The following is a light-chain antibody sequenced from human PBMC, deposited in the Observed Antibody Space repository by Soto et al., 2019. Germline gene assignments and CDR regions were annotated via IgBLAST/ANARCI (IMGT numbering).Light chain of an antibody. CDR2: AAS. J-gene: IGKJ1*01. Sequence: TQMTQCPSSLSPSVRDSSAMTWRASQSISTHLSWYQQKPGKAPKLLIYAASSLQSWVPSRFTGSGSGTDFTLIISSLQPEDFATYYCQQSYTSWWTFGQGTKVDIK. CDR3: QQSYTSWWT. CDR1: QSISTH. V-gene: IGKV1-39*01.